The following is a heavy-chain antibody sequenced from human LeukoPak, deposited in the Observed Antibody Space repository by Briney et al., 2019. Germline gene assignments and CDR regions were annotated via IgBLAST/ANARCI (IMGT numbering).Heavy chain of an antibody. V-gene: IGHV6-1*01. CDR2: TYYRSKWYN. CDR3: ARGSTTGTTSYFDP. J-gene: IGHJ5*02. D-gene: IGHD1-1*01. Sequence: SQTLSLTCAISGDSVSSNSAAWNWIRQSPSRGLEWLGRTYYRSKWYNDYAVSVKSRITINADTSKNQFSLQLNSVTAADTAVYYCARGSTTGTTSYFDPWGQGTLVTVSS. CDR1: GDSVSSNSAA.